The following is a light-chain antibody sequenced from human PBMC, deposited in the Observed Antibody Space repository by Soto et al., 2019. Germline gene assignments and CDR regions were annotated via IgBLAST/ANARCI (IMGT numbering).Light chain of an antibody. J-gene: IGKJ1*01. CDR2: KAS. Sequence: IQLTQSPSSLSASVGDRVTITCRASQSISFSLAWYQQIVGKAPKLLIYKASTLKSGVPSRFSGSGSGTEFTLTISSLHPDDFATYYCQEYNNYWTFGQGTKVDIK. CDR3: QEYNNYWT. CDR1: QSISFS. V-gene: IGKV1-5*03.